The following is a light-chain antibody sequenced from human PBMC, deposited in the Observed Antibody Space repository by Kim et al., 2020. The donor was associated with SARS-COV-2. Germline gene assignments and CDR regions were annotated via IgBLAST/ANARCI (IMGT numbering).Light chain of an antibody. Sequence: DILLTQSPATVSVSPGERVTLSCRASQSVGSYLAWYQQKPGQAPRLLIYGASTRDSDIPARFTGRGSGTEFTLTISSLQSEDVAIYYCQQYKTWPLFGQGTKVEIK. CDR3: QQYKTWPL. CDR2: GAS. V-gene: IGKV3-15*01. J-gene: IGKJ1*01. CDR1: QSVGSY.